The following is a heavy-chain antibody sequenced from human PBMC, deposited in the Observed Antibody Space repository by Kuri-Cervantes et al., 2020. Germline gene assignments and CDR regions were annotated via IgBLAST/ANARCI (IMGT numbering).Heavy chain of an antibody. CDR2: FDPEDGET. CDR1: GYSVNDLS. V-gene: IGHV1-24*01. Sequence: ASVKVSCKVSGYSVNDLSMHWVRQAPGKGLEWMGGFDPEDGETIYAPKFQGRVIMTEDTSTDTAYMELRSLRSDDTALYYCAKDRRGGVPQCYFDSWGQGTLVTVSS. D-gene: IGHD2-21*01. CDR3: AKDRRGGVPQCYFDS. J-gene: IGHJ4*02.